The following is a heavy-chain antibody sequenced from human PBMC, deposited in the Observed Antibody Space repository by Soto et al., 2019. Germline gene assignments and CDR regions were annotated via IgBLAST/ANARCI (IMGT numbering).Heavy chain of an antibody. CDR1: GFTFSNYA. Sequence: GGSLRLSCAASGFTFSNYAMSWVRQAPGKGLEWVSGISGSGGSTYYADSLKGRFTISRDNSKNTLYLQMNSLRAEDTAVYYCAKDRGGCSSTSCPPRLFDYWGQGTLVTVSS. CDR3: AKDRGGCSSTSCPPRLFDY. CDR2: ISGSGGST. D-gene: IGHD2-2*01. J-gene: IGHJ4*02. V-gene: IGHV3-23*01.